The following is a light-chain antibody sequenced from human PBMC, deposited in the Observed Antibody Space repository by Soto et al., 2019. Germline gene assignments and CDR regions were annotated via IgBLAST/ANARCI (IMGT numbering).Light chain of an antibody. CDR3: QQYSTYWT. Sequence: DIQMTQSPSTLSASVGDRVTITCRASQSISSWLAWYQQKQGKAPKLLIYKASSLESGVPSRFSGSGSGTEFTLTISSLQPDDFATYYCQQYSTYWTFGQGTKVEIK. V-gene: IGKV1-5*03. CDR2: KAS. CDR1: QSISSW. J-gene: IGKJ1*01.